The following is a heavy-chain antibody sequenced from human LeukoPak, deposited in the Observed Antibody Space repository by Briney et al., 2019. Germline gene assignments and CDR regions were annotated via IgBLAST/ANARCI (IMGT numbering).Heavy chain of an antibody. CDR1: GGSISGYY. Sequence: PSETLSLTCTVSGGSISGYYWSWIRQPAGKGLEWIGRIYTSGSTNYNPSLKSRVTISVDKSKNQFSLKLSSVTAADTAVYYCARDGAVAGTVDYWGQGTLVTVSS. J-gene: IGHJ4*02. V-gene: IGHV4-4*07. D-gene: IGHD6-19*01. CDR3: ARDGAVAGTVDY. CDR2: IYTSGST.